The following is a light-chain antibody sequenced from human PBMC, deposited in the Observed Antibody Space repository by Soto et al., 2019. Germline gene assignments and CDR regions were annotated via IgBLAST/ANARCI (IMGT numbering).Light chain of an antibody. Sequence: QSALTQPASVSGSPGQSITISCTGTSSDVGGYNYVSWYQQHPGKAPKPMIYEVSNRPSGVSNRFSGSKSGNTASLTISGLLAEDEVDYFCISNPSRRTYVLVTVTKVTVL. V-gene: IGLV2-14*01. J-gene: IGLJ1*01. CDR3: ISNPSRRTYV. CDR1: SSDVGGYNY. CDR2: EVS.